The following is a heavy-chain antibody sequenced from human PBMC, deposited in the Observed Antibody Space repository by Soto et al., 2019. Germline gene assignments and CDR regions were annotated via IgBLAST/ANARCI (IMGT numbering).Heavy chain of an antibody. V-gene: IGHV4-34*01. CDR1: GGSFSGYF. D-gene: IGHD3-10*01. CDR3: ARGRHFYGIDY. CDR2: TDHSGST. J-gene: IGHJ4*02. Sequence: SETLSLTCAVFGGSFSGYFWSWVRQPPGRGLDWIGETDHSGSTNYNPSLKSRVTISVDTSKNQFSLKLSSVTAADTAVYYCARGRHFYGIDYWGQGALVTVSS.